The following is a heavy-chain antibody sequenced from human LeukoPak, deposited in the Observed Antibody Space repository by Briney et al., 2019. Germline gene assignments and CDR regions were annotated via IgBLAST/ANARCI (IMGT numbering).Heavy chain of an antibody. CDR2: ISESGTAI. J-gene: IGHJ4*02. D-gene: IGHD6-19*01. CDR1: GFSVSNYN. CDR3: ARDTGYSSGWYAWNDF. V-gene: IGHV3-48*02. Sequence: GGSLRLSCAASGFSVSNYNMNWVRQARGKGLEWVSFISESGTAIYYAESVKGRFTISRDIARNSVYLQMNCLRDEDTAIYYCARDTGYSSGWYAWNDFWGQGALVTVSS.